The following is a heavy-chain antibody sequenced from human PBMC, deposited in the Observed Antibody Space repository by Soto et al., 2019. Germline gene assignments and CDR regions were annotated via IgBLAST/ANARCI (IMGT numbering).Heavy chain of an antibody. CDR3: ARASGRYFDWPLDY. CDR2: ISSSSSTI. V-gene: IGHV3-48*02. Sequence: GGSLRLSCAASGFTFSSYSMNWVRQAPGKGLEWVSYISSSSSTIYYADSVKGRFTISRDNARNSLYLQMNSLRDEDTAVYYCARASGRYFDWPLDYWGQGTLVTVSS. J-gene: IGHJ4*02. D-gene: IGHD3-9*01. CDR1: GFTFSSYS.